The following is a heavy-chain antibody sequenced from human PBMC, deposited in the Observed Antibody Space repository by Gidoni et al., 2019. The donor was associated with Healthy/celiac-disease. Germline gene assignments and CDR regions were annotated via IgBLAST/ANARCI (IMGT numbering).Heavy chain of an antibody. CDR2: IWYDGSNK. Sequence: VVQPGRSLRLSCAASGFTFSSYGMHWVRQAPGKGLEWVAVIWYDGSNKYYADCVKGRFTISRDNSKNTLYLQMNSLRAEDTAVYYCARDGEAWDYTEPFYYFDYWGQGTLVTVSA. V-gene: IGHV3-33*01. J-gene: IGHJ4*02. D-gene: IGHD4-4*01. CDR1: GFTFSSYG. CDR3: ARDGEAWDYTEPFYYFDY.